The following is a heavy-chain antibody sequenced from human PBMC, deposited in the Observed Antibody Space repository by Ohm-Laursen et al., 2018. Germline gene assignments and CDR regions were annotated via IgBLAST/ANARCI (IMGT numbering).Heavy chain of an antibody. Sequence: GTLSLTCTVSGGSIRTYYWNCIRQPAGKGLEWIGRVHSSGSTNYNPSLKSRVTMSVDTSKNQFSLKLSSVTAADTAVYFCAGETRTYYSDGSAYTLDIWGQGTMVTVSS. CDR3: AGETRTYYSDGSAYTLDI. V-gene: IGHV4-4*07. J-gene: IGHJ3*02. D-gene: IGHD3-22*01. CDR2: VHSSGST. CDR1: GGSIRTYY.